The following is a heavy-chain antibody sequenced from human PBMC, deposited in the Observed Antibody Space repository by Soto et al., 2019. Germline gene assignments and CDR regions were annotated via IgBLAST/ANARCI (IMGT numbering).Heavy chain of an antibody. CDR3: ARGRRYSSSWYSDY. Sequence: SETLSLTRTVSGGSISSSSYYWGWIRQPPGKGLEWIGSIYYSGSTYYNPSLKSRVTISVDTSKNQFSLKLSSVTAADTAVYYCARGRRYSSSWYSDYWGQGTLVTVSS. CDR1: GGSISSSSYY. CDR2: IYYSGST. D-gene: IGHD6-13*01. J-gene: IGHJ4*02. V-gene: IGHV4-39*01.